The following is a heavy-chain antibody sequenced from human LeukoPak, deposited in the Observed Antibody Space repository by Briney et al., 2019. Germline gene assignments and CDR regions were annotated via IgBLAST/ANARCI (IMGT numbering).Heavy chain of an antibody. CDR2: ISSSSNHI. V-gene: IGHV3-21*06. CDR3: ARYRSSPNFDY. J-gene: IGHJ4*02. CDR1: GFTFSPYT. Sequence: GGSLRLSCAASGFTFSPYTMNWVRQAPGKGLEWVSSISSSSNHIYYADAVKGRSTISRDNANNSVYLQMNSLRADDTAVYYCARYRSSPNFDYWGQGTLVTVSS. D-gene: IGHD6-13*01.